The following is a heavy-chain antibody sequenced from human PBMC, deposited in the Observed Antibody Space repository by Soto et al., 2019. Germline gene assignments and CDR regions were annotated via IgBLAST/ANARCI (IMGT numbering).Heavy chain of an antibody. V-gene: IGHV1-46*01. CDR3: ARDRDNYDY. Sequence: GASVKVSCKASGYTFTSYYMHWVRQAPGQGLEXMXXIXPXXXSXXXAQKFQGRVTMTRDTSTSTVYMELSSLRSEDTAVYYCARDRDNYDYWGQGTLVTASS. CDR1: GYTFTSYY. CDR2: IXPXXXSX. J-gene: IGHJ4*02.